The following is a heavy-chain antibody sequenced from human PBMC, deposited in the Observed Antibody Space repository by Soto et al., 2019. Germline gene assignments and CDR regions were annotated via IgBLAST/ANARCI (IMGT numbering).Heavy chain of an antibody. CDR2: IIPIFGTA. V-gene: IGHV1-69*06. J-gene: IGHJ5*02. D-gene: IGHD6-13*01. CDR3: ARVITSRIAAAGIYWFDP. Sequence: SVKVSCKASGGTFSSYAISWVRQAPGQGLEWMGGIIPIFGTANYAQKFQGRVAITADKSTSTAYMELSSLRSEDTAVYYCARVITSRIAAAGIYWFDPWGQGTLVTVSS. CDR1: GGTFSSYA.